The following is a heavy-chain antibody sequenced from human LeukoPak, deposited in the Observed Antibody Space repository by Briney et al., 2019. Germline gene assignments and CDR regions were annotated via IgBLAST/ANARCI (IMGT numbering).Heavy chain of an antibody. J-gene: IGHJ4*02. D-gene: IGHD1-26*01. CDR2: IYYSGST. Sequence: PSETPSLTCTVSGGSISSYYWSWIRQPPGKGLEWIGYIYYSGSTNYNPSLKSRVTISVDTSKNQFSLKLSSVTAADTAVYYCASTYSGSYPLNFDYWGQGTLVTVSS. CDR1: GGSISSYY. CDR3: ASTYSGSYPLNFDY. V-gene: IGHV4-59*01.